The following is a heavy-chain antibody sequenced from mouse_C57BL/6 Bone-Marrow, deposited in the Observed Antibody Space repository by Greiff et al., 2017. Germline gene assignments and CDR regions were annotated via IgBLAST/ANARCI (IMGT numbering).Heavy chain of an antibody. CDR2: IRNKANGYTT. CDR3: ARCGSYYYCSCAMDY. V-gene: IGHV7-3*01. J-gene: IGHJ4*01. CDR1: GFTFTDYY. D-gene: IGHD1-1*01. Sequence: DVLLVESGGGLVQPGGSLSLSCAASGFTFTDYYMSWVRQPPGKALEWLGFIRNKANGYTTAYSASVQGRFTISRDNSHSILYLQMNALRAEDMGTYYRARCGSYYYCSCAMDYWGQGTSVTVSS.